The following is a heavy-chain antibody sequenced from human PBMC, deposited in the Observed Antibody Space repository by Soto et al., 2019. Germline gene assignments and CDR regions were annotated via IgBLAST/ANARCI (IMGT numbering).Heavy chain of an antibody. V-gene: IGHV1-69*06. CDR2: IIPIFGTA. J-gene: IGHJ2*01. CDR1: GGTFSSYA. Sequence: QVQLVQSGAEVKKPGSSVKVSCKASGGTFSSYAISWVRQAPGQGLEWMGGIIPIFGTANYAQKFQGRVTNTADKYTSTAYMELSSLRSEDTAVYYCARDPLLIGRLQSNWYSHLWGRGTLVRVAS. D-gene: IGHD3-16*02. CDR3: ARDPLLIGRLQSNWYSHL.